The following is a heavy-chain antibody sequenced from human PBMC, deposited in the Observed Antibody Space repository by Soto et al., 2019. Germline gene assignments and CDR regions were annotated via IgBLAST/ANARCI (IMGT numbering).Heavy chain of an antibody. V-gene: IGHV3-21*01. Sequence: EVQLVESGGGLVKPGGSLRLSCAASGFRFSSHTMNWVRQAPGKGLEWVSSISSSSSDRYYADSVKGRFTISRDNAKNSLYLQMNSLRAEDTAVYYCASQQGGDDWGQGTLVTVSS. D-gene: IGHD3-16*01. CDR3: ASQQGGDD. CDR2: ISSSSSDR. CDR1: GFRFSSHT. J-gene: IGHJ4*02.